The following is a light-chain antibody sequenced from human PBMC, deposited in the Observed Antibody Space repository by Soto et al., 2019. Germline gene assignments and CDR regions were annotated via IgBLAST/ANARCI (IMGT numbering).Light chain of an antibody. CDR2: DVT. CDR1: SSDIGGYNS. CDR3: SSYTDRKHLV. Sequence: QSALTQSPSASGSPGQSVTISCTGTSSDIGGYNSVSWYQQHPGKAPKVMIYDVTKRPSGVPDRFSGSKSGNTASLTVSALQAEDEADEYCSSYTDRKHLVFGTGTKRTVL. V-gene: IGLV2-8*01. J-gene: IGLJ1*01.